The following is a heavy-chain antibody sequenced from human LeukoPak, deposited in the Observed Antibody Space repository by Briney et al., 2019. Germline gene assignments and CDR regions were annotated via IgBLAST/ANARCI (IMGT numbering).Heavy chain of an antibody. CDR3: ARGYCSGGSCYGDWFDP. J-gene: IGHJ5*02. Sequence: GSSVTVSCKASGGTFSSYAISWVRQAPGQGLEWMGRIIPILGIANYAQKFQGRVTITADKSTSTAYMELSSLRSEDTAVYYCARGYCSGGSCYGDWFDPWGQGTLVTASS. CDR2: IIPILGIA. V-gene: IGHV1-69*04. D-gene: IGHD2-15*01. CDR1: GGTFSSYA.